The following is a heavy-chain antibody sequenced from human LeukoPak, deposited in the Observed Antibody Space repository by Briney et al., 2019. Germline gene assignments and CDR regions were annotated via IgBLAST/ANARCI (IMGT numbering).Heavy chain of an antibody. Sequence: SETLSLTCTVSGGSISSDAYYWSWIRQHPGKGLEWIGYIYYSGSTYYNPSLKSRVTISGDTSKNHFSLTLSSVTAADTAVYYCAGRSPNWFDPWGQGTLVTVSS. CDR1: GGSISSDAYY. J-gene: IGHJ5*02. V-gene: IGHV4-31*03. CDR3: AGRSPNWFDP. CDR2: IYYSGST.